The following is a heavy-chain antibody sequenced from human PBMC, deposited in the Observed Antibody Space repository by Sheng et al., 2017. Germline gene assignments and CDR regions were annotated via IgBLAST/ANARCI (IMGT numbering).Heavy chain of an antibody. Sequence: EVQLVDSGGGLVKPGGSLRLSCAASGFTFSSYTMNWVRQAPGKGLEWVSSISGSNTYIYYADSVKGRFIISRDNAKNSLYLQMNSLRAEDTALYFCAELSSSSSQIWGQGT. J-gene: IGHJ4*02. D-gene: IGHD6-6*01. CDR3: AELSSSSSQI. CDR2: ISGSNTYI. CDR1: GFTFSSYT. V-gene: IGHV3-21*01.